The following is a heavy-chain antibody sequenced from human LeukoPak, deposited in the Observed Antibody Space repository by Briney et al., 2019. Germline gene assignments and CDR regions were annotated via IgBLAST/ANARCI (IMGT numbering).Heavy chain of an antibody. J-gene: IGHJ5*02. V-gene: IGHV1-8*01. CDR2: MNPNSGNT. CDR3: ASTGYSSSWYPKGFDP. Sequence: ASVKVSCKASGYTFTSYDINWVRQATGQGLEWMGWMNPNSGNTGYAQKFQGRVTMTRNTSISTAYMELSSLRSEDTAVYYCASTGYSSSWYPKGFDPWGQGTLVTVSS. CDR1: GYTFTSYD. D-gene: IGHD6-13*01.